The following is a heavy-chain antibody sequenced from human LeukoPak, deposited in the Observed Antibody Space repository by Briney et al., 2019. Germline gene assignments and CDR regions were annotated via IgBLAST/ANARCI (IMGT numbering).Heavy chain of an antibody. CDR3: ASRLNYYYGSGSYPGAFDV. CDR2: INHSGST. CDR1: GGSFSGYY. D-gene: IGHD3-10*01. Sequence: SETLSLTCAVYGGSFSGYYWSWIRQPPGKGLEWIGEINHSGSTNYNPSLKSRVTISVDTSKNQFSLKLSSVTAADTAVYYCASRLNYYYGSGSYPGAFDVWGQGTMVTVSS. J-gene: IGHJ3*01. V-gene: IGHV4-34*01.